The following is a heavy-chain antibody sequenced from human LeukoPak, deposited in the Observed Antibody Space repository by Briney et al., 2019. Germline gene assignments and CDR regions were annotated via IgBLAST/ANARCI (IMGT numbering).Heavy chain of an antibody. J-gene: IGHJ4*02. V-gene: IGHV1-69*01. CDR1: GGTFSSYA. D-gene: IGHD1-26*01. Sequence: EASVKVSCNASGGTFSSYAISWVRQAPGQGLEWMGGIIPIFGTANYAQKFQGRVTITADESTSTAYMELRSLRSDDTAVYFCARVFFGVGATVPFDYWGQGTLVTVSS. CDR3: ARVFFGVGATVPFDY. CDR2: IIPIFGTA.